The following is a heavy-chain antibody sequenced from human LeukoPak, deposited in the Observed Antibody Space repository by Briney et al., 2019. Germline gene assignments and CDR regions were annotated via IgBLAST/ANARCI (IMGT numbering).Heavy chain of an antibody. J-gene: IGHJ5*02. Sequence: SVEVSCKASGGTFSSYAISWVRQAPGQGLEWMGGIIPIFGTANYAQKFQGRVTITADESTSTAYMELSSLRSEDTAVYYCARQTTSGYPWFDPWGQGTLVTVSS. CDR3: ARQTTSGYPWFDP. D-gene: IGHD5-12*01. CDR2: IIPIFGTA. V-gene: IGHV1-69*13. CDR1: GGTFSSYA.